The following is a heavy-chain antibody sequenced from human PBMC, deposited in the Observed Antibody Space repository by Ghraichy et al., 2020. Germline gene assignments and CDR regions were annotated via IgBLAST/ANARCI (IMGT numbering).Heavy chain of an antibody. Sequence: SETLSLTCTVSGGSISSYYWSWIRQPPGKGLEWIGYIYYSGSTNYNPSLKSRVTISVDTSKNQFSLKLSSVTAADTAVYYCARHVVSDVEIEYYLYYFDYWGQGTLVTVSS. CDR2: IYYSGST. CDR3: ARHVVSDVEIEYYLYYFDY. V-gene: IGHV4-59*08. D-gene: IGHD3-10*01. J-gene: IGHJ4*02. CDR1: GGSISSYY.